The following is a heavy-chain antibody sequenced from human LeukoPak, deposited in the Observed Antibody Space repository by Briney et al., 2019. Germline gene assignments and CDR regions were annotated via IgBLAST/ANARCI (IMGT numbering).Heavy chain of an antibody. V-gene: IGHV3-9*01. CDR1: GFTFDDYA. Sequence: GRSLRLSCAASGFTFDDYAMHWVRQAPGKGLEWVSGISWNSGSIGYADSVKGRFTISRDNAKNPLYLQMNSLRAEDTALYYCAKAPQSTVTTSYFDYWGQGTLVTVSS. D-gene: IGHD4-17*01. CDR3: AKAPQSTVTTSYFDY. CDR2: ISWNSGSI. J-gene: IGHJ4*02.